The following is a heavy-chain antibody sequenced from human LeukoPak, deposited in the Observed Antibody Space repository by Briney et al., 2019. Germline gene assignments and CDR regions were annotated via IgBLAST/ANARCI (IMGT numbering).Heavy chain of an antibody. D-gene: IGHD6-6*01. CDR2: MSPNSGDT. CDR3: ARDRGRYSSSPSWFDP. J-gene: IGHJ5*02. CDR1: GYTFTSYD. Sequence: ASVKVSCKASGYTFTSYDINWVRQATGQGLEWMGWMSPNSGDTGYAQKFQGRVTMTRNTSISTAYLGLSSLRSEDTAMYYCARDRGRYSSSPSWFDPWGQGTLVTVSS. V-gene: IGHV1-8*01.